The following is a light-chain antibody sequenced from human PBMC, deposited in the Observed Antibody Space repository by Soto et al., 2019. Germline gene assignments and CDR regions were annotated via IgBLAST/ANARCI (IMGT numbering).Light chain of an antibody. V-gene: IGLV7-43*01. CDR2: STS. J-gene: IGLJ3*02. Sequence: QAVVTQEPSLTVSPGRTVTLTCASSTGAVTSFYYPNWFQQKAGQAPRVLIYSTSNKHSWTPARFSGSLLGDKAALTLSGVQPEDEAEYYCLLYYGGAWVFCGGTTLTVL. CDR1: TGAVTSFYY. CDR3: LLYYGGAWV.